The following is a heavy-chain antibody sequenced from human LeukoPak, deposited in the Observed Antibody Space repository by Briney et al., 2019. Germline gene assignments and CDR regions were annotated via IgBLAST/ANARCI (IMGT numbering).Heavy chain of an antibody. CDR1: GYSFTTYW. CDR3: ARWVTADRGKKDAFDI. CDR2: IFPGDSDT. J-gene: IGHJ3*02. Sequence: GESLKISWQGSGYSFTTYWIGWVRQLPGKGLEWMGIIFPGDSDTRYSPSFQGQVTFSADKSMTTAYLQWSSLKASDTAMYYCARWVTADRGKKDAFDIWGQGTMVTVSS. D-gene: IGHD2-21*02. V-gene: IGHV5-51*01.